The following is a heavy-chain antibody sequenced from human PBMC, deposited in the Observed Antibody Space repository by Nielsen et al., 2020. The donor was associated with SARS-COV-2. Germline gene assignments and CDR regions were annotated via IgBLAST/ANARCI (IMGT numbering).Heavy chain of an antibody. CDR3: AREVSGYSSGWQYYFDY. V-gene: IGHV1-2*04. CDR1: GYTFTGYY. Sequence: ASVKVSCKASGYTFTGYYMHWVRQAPGQGLEWMGWINPNSGGTNYAQKFQGWVTMTRDTSISTAYMELSRLRSDDTAVYYCAREVSGYSSGWQYYFDYWGQGTLVTVS. J-gene: IGHJ4*02. D-gene: IGHD6-19*01. CDR2: INPNSGGT.